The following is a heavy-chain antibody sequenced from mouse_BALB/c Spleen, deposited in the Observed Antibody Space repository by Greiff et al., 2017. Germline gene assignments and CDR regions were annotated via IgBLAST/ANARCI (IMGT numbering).Heavy chain of an antibody. CDR3: AQEGSRAPFAY. D-gene: IGHD3-1*01. J-gene: IGHJ3*01. V-gene: IGHV1-4*01. Sequence: VKLQESGAELARPGASVKMSCKASGYTFTSYTMHWVKQRPGQGLEWIGYINPSSGYTNYNQKFKDKATLTADKSSSTAYMQLSSLTSEDSAVYYCAQEGSRAPFAYWGQGTLVTVSA. CDR2: INPSSGYT. CDR1: GYTFTSYT.